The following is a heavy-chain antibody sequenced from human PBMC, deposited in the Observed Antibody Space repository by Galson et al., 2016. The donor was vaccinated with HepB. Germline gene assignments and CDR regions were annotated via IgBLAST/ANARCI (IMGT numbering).Heavy chain of an antibody. D-gene: IGHD3-10*01. V-gene: IGHV3-7*01. CDR3: SREMTGSYFD. J-gene: IGHJ4*02. CDR1: GFTFNAHW. Sequence: SLRLSCAASGFTFNAHWMNWVRQASGKGLEWVANIRGDGIVSYYAESVRGRFTISRDNAKNSLYLQMNGLRVDETAAYYCSREMTGSYFDWGQGTLVTVSS. CDR2: IRGDGIVS.